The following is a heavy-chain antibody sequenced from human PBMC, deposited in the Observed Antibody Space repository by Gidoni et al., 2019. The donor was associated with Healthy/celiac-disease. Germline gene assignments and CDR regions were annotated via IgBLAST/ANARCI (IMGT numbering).Heavy chain of an antibody. J-gene: IGHJ6*02. Sequence: QVQLVQSGAEVKKPGASVKVSCKASGYTFTSYGLSWVRQAPGQGLEWMGWISAYNGNTNYAQKLQGRVTMTTDTSTSTAYMELRSLRSDDTAVYYCARVVVVPAAMISYYYGMDVWGQGTTVTVSS. V-gene: IGHV1-18*01. CDR1: GYTFTSYG. CDR3: ARVVVVPAAMISYYYGMDV. D-gene: IGHD2-2*01. CDR2: ISAYNGNT.